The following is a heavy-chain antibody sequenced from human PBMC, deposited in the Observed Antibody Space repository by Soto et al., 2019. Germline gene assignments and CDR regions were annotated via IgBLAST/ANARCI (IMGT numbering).Heavy chain of an antibody. D-gene: IGHD3-3*01. CDR3: NRGSEYDFWSGYL. V-gene: IGHV1-69*06. J-gene: IGHJ4*02. Sequence: QERLVQSGAEVRKPGSSVKVSCKVTGGTSTRYAINWVRQAPGQGLEWMGGIVPMVGTSKYAQKFQGRVTITADTSTNIAYMEFRSLRSEDTAVYYCNRGSEYDFWSGYLWGQGTLVSVSS. CDR2: IVPMVGTS. CDR1: GGTSTRYA.